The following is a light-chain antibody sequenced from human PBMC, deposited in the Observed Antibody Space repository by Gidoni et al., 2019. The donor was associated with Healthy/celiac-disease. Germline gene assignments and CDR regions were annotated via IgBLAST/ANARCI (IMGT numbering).Light chain of an antibody. V-gene: IGKV3-11*01. Sequence: EIVLTQSPATLSLSQGERATLSGRASQSVSSYLAWYQQKPGQAPRLLIYYASNRATGIPARFIGSGSRTAFTLTISSPAPADFAVYYCQQRSNWPPLTFGGWTKVEL. CDR2: YAS. CDR3: QQRSNWPPLT. CDR1: QSVSSY. J-gene: IGKJ4*01.